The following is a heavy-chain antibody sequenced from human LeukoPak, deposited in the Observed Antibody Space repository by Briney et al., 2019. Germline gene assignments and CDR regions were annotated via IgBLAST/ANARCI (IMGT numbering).Heavy chain of an antibody. CDR1: GFTFSSYA. CDR3: ARDGCAQPHY. CDR2: LSYDGSNK. Sequence: PGGSLRLSCAASGFTFSSYAMSWVRQAPGKGLEWVAVLSYDGSNKYYGDSVKGRFTISRDNSKNTLYLQMNSLRDEDTAVYYCARDGCAQPHYWGLGTLVTVSS. D-gene: IGHD2-21*01. V-gene: IGHV3-30*03. J-gene: IGHJ4*02.